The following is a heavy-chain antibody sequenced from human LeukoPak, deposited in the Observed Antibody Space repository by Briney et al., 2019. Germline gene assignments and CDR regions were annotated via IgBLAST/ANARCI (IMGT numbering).Heavy chain of an antibody. V-gene: IGHV3-15*01. CDR3: TTEVGATTGTTPDYYYYGMDV. D-gene: IGHD1-1*01. CDR1: GFTFSNAW. J-gene: IGHJ6*04. CDR2: IKSKTDGGTT. Sequence: GGSLRLSCAASGFTFSNAWMSWVRQAPGKGLEWVGRIKSKTDGGTTDYAAPVKGRFTISRDDSKNTLYLQMNSLKTEDTAVYYCTTEVGATTGTTPDYYYYGMDVWGEGTTVTVSS.